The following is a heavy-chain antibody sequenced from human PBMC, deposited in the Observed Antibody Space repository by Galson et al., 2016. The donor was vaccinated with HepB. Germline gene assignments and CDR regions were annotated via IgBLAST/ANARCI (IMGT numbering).Heavy chain of an antibody. D-gene: IGHD2-8*02. CDR3: ARAIVLVRSASDWFDP. CDR1: GFTFSSYW. CDR2: IKEDGSDK. J-gene: IGHJ5*02. V-gene: IGHV3-7*01. Sequence: SLRLSCAASGFTFSSYWMSWIRQTPGKGLEGVASIKEDGSDKYYVDSVKGRFTISRDNAENSLYLQMNSLRAEDTAVYYCARAIVLVRSASDWFDPWGQGTLVTVSS.